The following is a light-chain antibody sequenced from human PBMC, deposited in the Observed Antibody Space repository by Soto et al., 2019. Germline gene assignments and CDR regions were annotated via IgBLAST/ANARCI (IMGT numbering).Light chain of an antibody. V-gene: IGKV3-20*01. Sequence: EIVLTQSPGTLSLSPGERATLSCRASQSVKSNYLAWYQQKPGQPPILLIHLTSTRATGIPDRFSGSESGTDFTLTITRLEPDDFAVYYCQQYGDSLSFGGGTTVEIK. CDR1: QSVKSNY. CDR3: QQYGDSLS. CDR2: LTS. J-gene: IGKJ4*01.